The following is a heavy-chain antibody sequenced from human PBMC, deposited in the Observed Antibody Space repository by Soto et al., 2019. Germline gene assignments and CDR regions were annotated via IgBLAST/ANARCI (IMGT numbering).Heavy chain of an antibody. J-gene: IGHJ6*03. D-gene: IGHD3-16*01. Sequence: SQTLSLTCAISGDSVSSNSAAWNWIRQSPSRGLEWLGRTYYRSKWYNDYAVSVKSRITINPDTSKNQFSLQLNSVTPEDTAVYYCARVLRSSDRYCYYLDFWGQGTTVIVSS. CDR1: GDSVSSNSAA. CDR2: TYYRSKWYN. CDR3: ARVLRSSDRYCYYLDF. V-gene: IGHV6-1*01.